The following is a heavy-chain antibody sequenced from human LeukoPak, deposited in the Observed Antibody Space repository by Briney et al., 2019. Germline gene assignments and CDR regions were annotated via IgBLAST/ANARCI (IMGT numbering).Heavy chain of an antibody. Sequence: GASVKVSCKASGYTFTGYYMHWVRQAPGQGLEWMGWINPNSGGTNYAQKFQGWVTMTRDTSISTAYMELSRLRSDDTAVYYCARPETSIYSYGYYYGMDVWGQGTTVTVSS. D-gene: IGHD5-18*01. CDR1: GYTFTGYY. J-gene: IGHJ6*02. V-gene: IGHV1-2*04. CDR2: INPNSGGT. CDR3: ARPETSIYSYGYYYGMDV.